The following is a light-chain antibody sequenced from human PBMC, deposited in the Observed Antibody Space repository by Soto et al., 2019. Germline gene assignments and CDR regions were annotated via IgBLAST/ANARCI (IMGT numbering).Light chain of an antibody. CDR2: KAS. CDR1: QSISSS. CDR3: QHYNSYSEA. J-gene: IGKJ1*01. Sequence: DIQVTQSTSTLSASVGDRVTITCRASQSISSSLAWYHQKPGKAPKLLIYKASTLKSGVPSRFSGSGSGTEFTLTISSLQPDDFATYYCQHYNSYSEAFGQGTKVDIK. V-gene: IGKV1-5*03.